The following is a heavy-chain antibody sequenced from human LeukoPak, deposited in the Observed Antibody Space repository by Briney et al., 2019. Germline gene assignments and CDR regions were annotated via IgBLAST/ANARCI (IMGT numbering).Heavy chain of an antibody. D-gene: IGHD4-23*01. CDR3: ERGSGGNGLVDY. Sequence: GASVKVSCKTSGYTFTSYYMHWVRQAPGQGLEWMGIINPSGGSTSYAQKFQGRVTMTRDMSTSTVYMELSSLRSEDTAVYYCERGSGGNGLVDYWGQGTLVTVSS. CDR2: INPSGGST. J-gene: IGHJ4*02. CDR1: GYTFTSYY. V-gene: IGHV1-46*01.